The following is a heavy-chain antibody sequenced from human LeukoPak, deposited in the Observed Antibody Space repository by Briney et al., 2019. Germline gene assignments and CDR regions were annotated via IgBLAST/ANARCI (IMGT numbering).Heavy chain of an antibody. D-gene: IGHD5-18*01. CDR3: AREGGYSYGDAPLHFDY. CDR1: GGSISSYY. Sequence: SETLSLTCTVSGGSISSYYWSWIRQPAGKGLEWIGRIYTSGSTNYNPSLKSRVTMSVDTSKNQFSLKLSSVTAADTAVYYCAREGGYSYGDAPLHFDYWGQGTLVTVSS. CDR2: IYTSGST. J-gene: IGHJ4*02. V-gene: IGHV4-4*07.